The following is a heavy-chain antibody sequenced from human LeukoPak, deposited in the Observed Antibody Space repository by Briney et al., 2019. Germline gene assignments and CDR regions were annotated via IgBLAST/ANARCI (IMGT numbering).Heavy chain of an antibody. CDR1: GXSISSYY. Sequence: SETLSLTCTVSGXSISSYYWSWIRQPPGKGLEWIGYIYYSGSTNYNPSLKSRVTISVDTSKNQFSLKLSSVTAADTAVYYCAGEDIVATIGEYYYYGMDVWGQGTTVTVSS. CDR3: AGEDIVATIGEYYYYGMDV. J-gene: IGHJ6*02. D-gene: IGHD5-12*01. V-gene: IGHV4-59*01. CDR2: IYYSGST.